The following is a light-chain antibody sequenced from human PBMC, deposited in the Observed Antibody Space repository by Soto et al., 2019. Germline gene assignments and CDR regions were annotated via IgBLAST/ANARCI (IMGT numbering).Light chain of an antibody. J-gene: IGKJ5*01. CDR3: QQANSFPIA. CDR1: QDISSW. Sequence: DIQMTQSPSSVSASVGDRVTITCRASQDISSWLAWYQQKPGKAPKLLIYAASTLQSGVPSRFSGSGSGTDFTLTISSLQPEDFATYYCQQANSFPIAFGQVTRLEIK. V-gene: IGKV1-12*01. CDR2: AAS.